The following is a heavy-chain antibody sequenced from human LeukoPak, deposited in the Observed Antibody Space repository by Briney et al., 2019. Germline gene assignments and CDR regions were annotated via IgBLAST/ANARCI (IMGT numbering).Heavy chain of an antibody. CDR2: IIPIFGTA. J-gene: IGHJ6*02. CDR1: GGTFSSYA. D-gene: IGHD3-3*01. V-gene: IGHV1-69*13. Sequence: ASVKVSCKASGGTFSSYAISWVRQAPGQGLKWMGGIIPIFGTANYAQKFQGRVTITADESTSTAYMELSSLRSEDTAVYYCARVLRFLEWLPSPNTYYYYGMDVWGQGTTVTVSS. CDR3: ARVLRFLEWLPSPNTYYYYGMDV.